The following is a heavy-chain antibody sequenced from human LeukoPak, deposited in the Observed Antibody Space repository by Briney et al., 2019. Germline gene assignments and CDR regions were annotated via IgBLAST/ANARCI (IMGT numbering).Heavy chain of an antibody. Sequence: ASVKVSCKVSGKTLSDLSIHWLRQPPGKGLEWLGGSDPEDGERIYAQMFQGRVTMTEDTSIDTAYMELSSLRSEDTAVYYCVTGFTTMAVDYFDYWGQGTLVSVSP. V-gene: IGHV1-24*01. D-gene: IGHD5-18*01. J-gene: IGHJ4*02. CDR1: GKTLSDLS. CDR2: SDPEDGER. CDR3: VTGFTTMAVDYFDY.